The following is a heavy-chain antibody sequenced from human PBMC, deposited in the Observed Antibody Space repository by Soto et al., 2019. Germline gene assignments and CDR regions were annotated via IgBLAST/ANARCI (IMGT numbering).Heavy chain of an antibody. CDR3: ARRRESDYGGNNHLYYFDR. CDR1: GASIITNNYF. V-gene: IGHV4-39*01. D-gene: IGHD4-17*01. CDR2: IFYSGRT. Sequence: SETLSLTCTFSGASIITNNYFWVWIRQSPRRGLELIGSIFYSGRTDDNPSLQSRVTISIDASKIQFSLKLTSVTTADTSIYYRARRRESDYGGNNHLYYFDRWGQGTLVTVSS. J-gene: IGHJ4*02.